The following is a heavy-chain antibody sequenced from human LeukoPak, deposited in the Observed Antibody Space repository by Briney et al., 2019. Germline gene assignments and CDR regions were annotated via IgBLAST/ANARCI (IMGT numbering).Heavy chain of an antibody. CDR3: ARDRGESSSTAFDY. CDR1: GYSISSGYY. V-gene: IGHV4-38-2*02. J-gene: IGHJ4*02. Sequence: PSETLSLTCTVSGYSISSGYYWGWIRQPPGKGLEWIGSIYHSGSTYHNPSLKSRVTISVDTSKNQFSLKLSSVTAADTAVYYCARDRGESSSTAFDYWGQGTLVTVSS. CDR2: IYHSGST. D-gene: IGHD6-6*01.